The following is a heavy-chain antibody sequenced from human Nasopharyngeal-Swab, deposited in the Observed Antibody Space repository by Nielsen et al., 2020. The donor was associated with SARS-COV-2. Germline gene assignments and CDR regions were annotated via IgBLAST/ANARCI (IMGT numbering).Heavy chain of an antibody. Sequence: LKISGAASGFTFSSYAMHWVRQAPGKGLEWVAVISYDGSNKYYADSVKGRFTISRDNSKNTLYLQMNSLRAEDTAVYYCARGEHVDIVAHYMDVWDKGTTVTVSS. CDR1: GFTFSSYA. CDR2: ISYDGSNK. J-gene: IGHJ6*03. D-gene: IGHD5-12*01. V-gene: IGHV3-30*04. CDR3: ARGEHVDIVAHYMDV.